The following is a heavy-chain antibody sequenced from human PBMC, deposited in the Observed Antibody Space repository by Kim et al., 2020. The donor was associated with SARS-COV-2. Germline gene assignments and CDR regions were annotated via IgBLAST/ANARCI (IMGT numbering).Heavy chain of an antibody. Sequence: GGSLRLSCAASGFTVSSNYMSWVRQAPGKGLEWVSVIYSGGSTYYADSVKGRFTISRDNSKNTLYLQMNSLRAEDTAVYYCARDGKVSSVLWRSSYYGMDVWGQGTTVTVSS. D-gene: IGHD1-20*01. CDR1: GFTVSSNY. J-gene: IGHJ6*02. CDR3: ARDGKVSSVLWRSSYYGMDV. CDR2: IYSGGST. V-gene: IGHV3-53*01.